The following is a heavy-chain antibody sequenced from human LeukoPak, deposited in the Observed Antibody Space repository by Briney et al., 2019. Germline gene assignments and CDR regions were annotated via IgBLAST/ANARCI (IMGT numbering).Heavy chain of an antibody. CDR1: GGTFSSYA. CDR3: ANTYYYDSSGYYYTYFQH. V-gene: IGHV1-69*01. Sequence: SVKVSCKASGGTFSSYAISWVRQAPGQGLGWMGGIIPIFGTANYAQKFQGRVTITADESTNTAYMELSSLRSEDTAVYYCANTYYYDSSGYYYTYFQHWGQGTLVTVSS. CDR2: IIPIFGTA. J-gene: IGHJ1*01. D-gene: IGHD3-22*01.